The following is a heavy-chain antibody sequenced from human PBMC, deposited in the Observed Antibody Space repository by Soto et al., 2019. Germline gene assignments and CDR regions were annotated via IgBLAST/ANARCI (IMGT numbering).Heavy chain of an antibody. J-gene: IGHJ4*02. CDR1: GYTFTDFG. V-gene: IGHV1-18*01. CDR3: VRRGESLGDRGSYYFDH. CDR2: IGAFNGNT. D-gene: IGHD3-16*01. Sequence: HVQLVQSGAEVKKPGASVKVSCKASGYTFTDFGIGWVRQAPGQGLEWVGWIGAFNGNTDYAQKFQGRVPMTADPPTSTAYMELRSLRADDTALYSWVRRGESLGDRGSYYFDHWGQGTLVTVSS.